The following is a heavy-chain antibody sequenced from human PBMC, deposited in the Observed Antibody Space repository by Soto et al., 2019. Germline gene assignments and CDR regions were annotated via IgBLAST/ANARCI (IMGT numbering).Heavy chain of an antibody. J-gene: IGHJ4*02. D-gene: IGHD6-13*01. CDR1: GGSISSNY. CDR2: VYNSGST. V-gene: IGHV4-59*01. Sequence: SETLSLTCAVSGGSISSNYWTWIRQPPGKGLEWIGYVYNSGSTNYNPSLKSRVTISEDTSKSQFSLKVNSMTAADTAVYYCARYRREAVAGYTLDNWGQGILVTVS. CDR3: ARYRREAVAGYTLDN.